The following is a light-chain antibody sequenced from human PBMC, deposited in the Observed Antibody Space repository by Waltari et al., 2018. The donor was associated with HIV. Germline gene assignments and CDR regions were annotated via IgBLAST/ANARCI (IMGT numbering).Light chain of an antibody. V-gene: IGKV3-15*01. CDR1: QSVSSN. CDR2: GAF. Sequence: EKVMTQSPATLSVSPGERATLSCRASQSVSSNLAWSQQKPGQAPRLLIYGAFTRATGIPARFSASWSGTEFTLTISSLQSEDFAVYYCQHYNNWPWTFGQGTKVATK. J-gene: IGKJ1*01. CDR3: QHYNNWPWT.